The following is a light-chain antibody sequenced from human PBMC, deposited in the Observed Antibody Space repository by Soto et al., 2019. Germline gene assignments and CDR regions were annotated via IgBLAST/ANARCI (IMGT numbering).Light chain of an antibody. J-gene: IGKJ5*01. CDR2: GAS. CDR3: HQYAWSPLT. CDR1: QSVSSN. V-gene: IGKV3-15*01. Sequence: EIVMTQSPATLSVSPGERATLSCRASQSVSSNLAWYQQKPGQAPRLLIYGASTRATGIPARFSGSGSGTDFTLTISRLEPEDFAVYYCHQYAWSPLTFGQGTRLEIK.